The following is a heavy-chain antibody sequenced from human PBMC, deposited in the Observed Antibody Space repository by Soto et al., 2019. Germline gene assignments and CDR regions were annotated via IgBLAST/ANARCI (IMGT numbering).Heavy chain of an antibody. CDR1: GFTFSSYA. Sequence: EVQLLESGGGLVQPGGSLRLSCAASGFTFSSYAMSWVRQAPGKGLEWVSAISGSGGSTYYADSVKGRFTISRDNSNNTLYLQMNSLRAEDTAVYYCASPPLGYCSGGSCTMEYFQHWGQGTLVTVSS. CDR2: ISGSGGST. V-gene: IGHV3-23*01. J-gene: IGHJ1*01. CDR3: ASPPLGYCSGGSCTMEYFQH. D-gene: IGHD2-15*01.